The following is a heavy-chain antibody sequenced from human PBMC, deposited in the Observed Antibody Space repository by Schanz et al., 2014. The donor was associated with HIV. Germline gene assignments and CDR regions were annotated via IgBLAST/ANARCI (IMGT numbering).Heavy chain of an antibody. Sequence: VQLVESGGGLVQPGGSLRLSCAASRFSFRGYGMHWVRQTPGKGLEWVAVISYDGSNKYYVDSVKGRFTVSRDDAKESLFLETNSLRVEDTAVYYCARGPNYGVWADFLDYWGQGTPVTVSS. V-gene: IGHV3-30*03. CDR1: RFSFRGYG. D-gene: IGHD4-17*01. J-gene: IGHJ4*02. CDR3: ARGPNYGVWADFLDY. CDR2: ISYDGSNK.